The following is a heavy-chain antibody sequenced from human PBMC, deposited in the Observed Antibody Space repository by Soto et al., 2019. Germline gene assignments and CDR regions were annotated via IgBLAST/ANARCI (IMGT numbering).Heavy chain of an antibody. D-gene: IGHD3-22*01. Sequence: QVQLVQSGAEVKKPGSSVKVSCKASGGTFSSYTISWVRQAPGQGLEWMGRIIPILGIANYAQKFQGRVTITADTSTSTALWELSSMRAEDTGVYYFARESDDGSGYYGWRWFDRWGQGTLVSVSS. V-gene: IGHV1-69*08. CDR3: ARESDDGSGYYGWRWFDR. J-gene: IGHJ5*02. CDR1: GGTFSSYT. CDR2: IIPILGIA.